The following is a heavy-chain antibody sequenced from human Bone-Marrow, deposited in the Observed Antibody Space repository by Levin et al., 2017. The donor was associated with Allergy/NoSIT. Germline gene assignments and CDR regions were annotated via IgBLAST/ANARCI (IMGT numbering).Heavy chain of an antibody. CDR1: GGSMNSGSYY. J-gene: IGHJ3*02. D-gene: IGHD2-2*01. Sequence: SETLSLTCTVSGGSMNSGSYYWSWIRQPAGKGLEWIGRIYTSGSTNYNPSLQSRISISVDTSKNQFSLQLTSVTAADTAVYYCAREGWFCTTTSCPSPPTLDIWGQGTVVTVSS. CDR3: AREGWFCTTTSCPSPPTLDI. CDR2: IYTSGST. V-gene: IGHV4-61*02.